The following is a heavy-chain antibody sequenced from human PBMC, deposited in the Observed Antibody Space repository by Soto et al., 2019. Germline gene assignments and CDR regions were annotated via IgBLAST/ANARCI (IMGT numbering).Heavy chain of an antibody. D-gene: IGHD2-15*01. CDR3: ARDRGYCSGGSCLGWFDP. Sequence: QVQLVQSGAEVKKPGSSVKVSCMASGGTFSSYAISWVRQAPGQGLEWMGGIIPIFGTANYAQKFQGRVTITADDTTSTAYMELSSLRSEDTAVYYCARDRGYCSGGSCLGWFDPWGQGTLVTVSS. V-gene: IGHV1-69*01. CDR1: GGTFSSYA. CDR2: IIPIFGTA. J-gene: IGHJ5*02.